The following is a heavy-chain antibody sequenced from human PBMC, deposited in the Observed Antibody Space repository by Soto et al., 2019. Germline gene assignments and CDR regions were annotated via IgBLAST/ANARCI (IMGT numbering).Heavy chain of an antibody. CDR1: GFTFGDYA. V-gene: IGHV3-49*03. CDR2: IRSKAYGGTT. CDR3: TSDPEDAFDI. J-gene: IGHJ3*02. Sequence: EVQLVESGGGLVQPGRSLRLSCTASGFTFGDYAMSWFRQAPGKGLEWVGFIRSKAYGGTTEYAASVKGRFTISRDDSKSIAYLQMNSLKTEDPAVYYCTSDPEDAFDIWGQGTMVTVSS.